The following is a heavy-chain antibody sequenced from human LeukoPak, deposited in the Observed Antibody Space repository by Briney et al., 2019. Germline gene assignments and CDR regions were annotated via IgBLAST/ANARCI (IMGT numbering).Heavy chain of an antibody. D-gene: IGHD4-23*01. CDR2: TYHGSS. V-gene: IGHV6-1*01. CDR3: ARGINSAFDV. J-gene: IGHJ3*01. Sequence: SQTLSLTCAISGDSFFSNRIAWNWLRQSPSRGLEWLGRTYHGSSDYAASVQGRITINADTSKNQFSLQLNSVTPDDTAVYYCARGINSAFDVWGLGTMVTVSS. CDR1: GDSFFSNRIA.